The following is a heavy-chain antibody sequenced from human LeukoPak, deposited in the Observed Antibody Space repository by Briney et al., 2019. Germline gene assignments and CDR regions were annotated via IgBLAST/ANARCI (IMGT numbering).Heavy chain of an antibody. V-gene: IGHV3-9*01. CDR3: ARPYCSSTSCYSFDY. D-gene: IGHD2-2*02. J-gene: IGHJ4*02. CDR1: GFTFDDYA. Sequence: GRSLRLSCAASGFTFDDYAMHWVRQAPGKGLEWVSGISWNSGSIGYADSVKGRFTISRDNAKNSLYLQMNSLRAEDTAVYYCARPYCSSTSCYSFDYWGQGTLVTVSS. CDR2: ISWNSGSI.